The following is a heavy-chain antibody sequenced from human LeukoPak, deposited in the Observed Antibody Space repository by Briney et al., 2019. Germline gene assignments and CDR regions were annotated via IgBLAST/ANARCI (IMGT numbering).Heavy chain of an antibody. V-gene: IGHV4-59*08. J-gene: IGHJ4*02. CDR2: IFYSGST. CDR1: GGSISSYY. Sequence: PSETLSLTCTVSGGSISSYYRSWIRQPPGKGLEWIGYIFYSGSTNYNPSLKSRVTISVDTSKDQISLKLSSVTAADTAVYYCARASILGDIDYWGQGTLVTVSS. D-gene: IGHD6-6*01. CDR3: ARASILGDIDY.